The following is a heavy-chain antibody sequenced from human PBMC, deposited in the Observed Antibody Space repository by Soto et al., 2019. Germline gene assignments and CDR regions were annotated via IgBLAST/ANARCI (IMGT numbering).Heavy chain of an antibody. CDR1: GFIFNAYA. Sequence: GGSLRLSCAASGFIFNAYAMTWVRQAPGKGLEWVSAIGGSGGNTYYAASVKGRFTISRDNSRDTVDLQMNSLRAEDTAVYYCVRVASDYINYLDNWGQGILVTVSS. CDR3: VRVASDYINYLDN. V-gene: IGHV3-23*01. D-gene: IGHD4-4*01. J-gene: IGHJ4*02. CDR2: IGGSGGNT.